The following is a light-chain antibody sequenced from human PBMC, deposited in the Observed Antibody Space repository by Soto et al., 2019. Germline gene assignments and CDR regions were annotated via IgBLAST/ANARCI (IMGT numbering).Light chain of an antibody. V-gene: IGKV1-5*03. Sequence: DVQMTQSPSTLSGSVGDRVTITCRASQTISSWLAWYQQKPGKAPKLLIYKASTLKSGVPSRFSGSGSGTEFTLTISSLQPDDFATYSCQHYNSYSAALGHGTKGDIK. CDR2: KAS. J-gene: IGKJ1*01. CDR1: QTISSW. CDR3: QHYNSYSAA.